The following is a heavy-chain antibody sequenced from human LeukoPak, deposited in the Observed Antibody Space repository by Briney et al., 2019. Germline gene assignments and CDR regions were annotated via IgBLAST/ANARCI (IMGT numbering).Heavy chain of an antibody. Sequence: GESLRLSCAASGFTFSSYAMSWVRQPPGKGLEWVSAISGSGGSTYYADSVKGRLTISRDNSKNTLYLQMNSLRAEDTAVYYCAKDSGVGATNWGQGTLVTVSS. J-gene: IGHJ4*02. CDR2: ISGSGGST. CDR1: GFTFSSYA. CDR3: AKDSGVGATN. V-gene: IGHV3-23*01. D-gene: IGHD1-26*01.